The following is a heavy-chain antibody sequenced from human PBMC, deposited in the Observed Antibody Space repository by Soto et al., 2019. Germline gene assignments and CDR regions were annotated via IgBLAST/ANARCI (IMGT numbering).Heavy chain of an antibody. Sequence: GGSLRLSCAASGFTFSSYAMHWVRQAPGKGLEWVAVISYDGSNKYYADSVKGRFTISRDNSKNTLYLQMNSLRAEDTAVYYCARDTWSGEELRRAALHDYGDYVEGGAFDIWGQGTMVTVSS. CDR3: ARDTWSGEELRRAALHDYGDYVEGGAFDI. CDR2: ISYDGSNK. J-gene: IGHJ3*02. V-gene: IGHV3-30-3*01. CDR1: GFTFSSYA. D-gene: IGHD4-17*01.